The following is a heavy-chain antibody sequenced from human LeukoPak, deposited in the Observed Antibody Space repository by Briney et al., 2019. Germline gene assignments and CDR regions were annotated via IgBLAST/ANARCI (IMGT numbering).Heavy chain of an antibody. CDR1: GFTFSSYA. V-gene: IGHV3-23*01. D-gene: IGHD3-22*01. J-gene: IGHJ4*02. Sequence: PGGSLRLSCAASGFTFSSYAMSWVRQAPGKGLEWVSAISGSGGSTYYADSVKGRFTISRDNSKNTLYLQMNSLRAEDTAVYYCAKDKSVNYYDSSGYSYWGQGTLVTVSS. CDR3: AKDKSVNYYDSSGYSY. CDR2: ISGSGGST.